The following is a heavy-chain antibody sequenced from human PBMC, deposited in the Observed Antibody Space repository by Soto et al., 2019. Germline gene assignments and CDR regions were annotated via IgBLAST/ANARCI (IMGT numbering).Heavy chain of an antibody. D-gene: IGHD3-10*01. Sequence: XSVKVSCKASGYSFTGYYMHWVRQAPGQGLEWMGWINPNSGGTNYAQKFQGRVTMTRDTSISTAYMELSRLRSDDTAVYYCARRRSSGWFDPWGQGTLVTVSS. J-gene: IGHJ5*02. V-gene: IGHV1-2*02. CDR1: GYSFTGYY. CDR2: INPNSGGT. CDR3: ARRRSSGWFDP.